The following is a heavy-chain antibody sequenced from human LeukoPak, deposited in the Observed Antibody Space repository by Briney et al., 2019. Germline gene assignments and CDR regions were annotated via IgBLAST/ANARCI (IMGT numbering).Heavy chain of an antibody. V-gene: IGHV4-59*12. CDR3: ARVSVAGPRPPLINAFDI. D-gene: IGHD6-19*01. CDR1: GGSMYTYY. CDR2: IYYSGTT. J-gene: IGHJ3*02. Sequence: SETLSLTCSVSGGSMYTYYWSWIRQPPGKGLECVGHIYYSGTTNYNPSLKSRVIMSVDTSKNQFSLKLTSVTAADTAVYYCARVSVAGPRPPLINAFDIWGQGTLVTVTS.